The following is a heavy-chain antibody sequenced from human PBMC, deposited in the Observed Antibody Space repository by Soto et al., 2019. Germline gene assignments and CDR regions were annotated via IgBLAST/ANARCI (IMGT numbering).Heavy chain of an antibody. CDR2: IWYDGSNK. CDR3: ARAATIAALGGIGY. D-gene: IGHD6-25*01. Sequence: GGSLRLSCAASGFTFSSYGMHWVRQAPGKGLEWVAVIWYDGSNKYYADSVKGRFTISRDNSKNTLYLQMNSLRAEDTAVYYCARAATIAALGGIGYWGQGTLVTVSS. V-gene: IGHV3-33*01. CDR1: GFTFSSYG. J-gene: IGHJ4*02.